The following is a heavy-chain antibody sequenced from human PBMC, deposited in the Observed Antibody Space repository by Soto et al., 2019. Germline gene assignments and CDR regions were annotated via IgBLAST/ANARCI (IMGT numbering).Heavy chain of an antibody. CDR3: ARDCFRFGVPADIY. D-gene: IGHD2-2*01. Sequence: ASMMDSCKNAGYTLTDFGISWVRQAPGQGLEWMGWISAYNGNTNYAQKLQGRVTMTTDTSTSTAYMEVRSPRFDDTAGYYCARDCFRFGVPADIYWGQGILVTVSS. CDR2: ISAYNGNT. J-gene: IGHJ4*02. CDR1: GYTLTDFG. V-gene: IGHV1-18*04.